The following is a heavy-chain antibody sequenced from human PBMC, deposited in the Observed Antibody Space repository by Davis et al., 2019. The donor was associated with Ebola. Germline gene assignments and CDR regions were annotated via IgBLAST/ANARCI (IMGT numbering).Heavy chain of an antibody. V-gene: IGHV1-69*13. D-gene: IGHD6-13*01. CDR3: ARALRPAPGSSWQRHPYFDY. J-gene: IGHJ4*02. Sequence: SVKVSCKASGGTFSSYAISWVRQAPGQGLEWMGGIIPIFGTANYAQKFQGRVTITADESTSTAYMELSSLRSEDTAVYYCARALRPAPGSSWQRHPYFDYWGQGTLVTVSS. CDR1: GGTFSSYA. CDR2: IIPIFGTA.